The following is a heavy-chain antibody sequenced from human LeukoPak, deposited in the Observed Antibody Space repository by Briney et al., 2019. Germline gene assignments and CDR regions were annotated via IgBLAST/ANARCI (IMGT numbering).Heavy chain of an antibody. J-gene: IGHJ4*02. D-gene: IGHD3-10*01. V-gene: IGHV3-21*01. CDR1: GFTFSSYS. CDR2: ISSSSSYI. CDR3: ARARFGEGGYYFDY. Sequence: GGSLRLSCAASGFTFSSYSMDWVRQAPGKGLEWVPSISSSSSYIYYADSVKGRFTISRDNAKNSLYLQMNSLRAEDTAVYYCARARFGEGGYYFDYWGQGTLVTVSS.